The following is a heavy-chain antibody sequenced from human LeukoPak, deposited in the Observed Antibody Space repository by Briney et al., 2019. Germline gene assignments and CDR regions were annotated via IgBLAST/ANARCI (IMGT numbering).Heavy chain of an antibody. CDR2: ISSSGSTI. Sequence: PGGSLRLSCAASGFTFSSYEMNWVRQAPGKGLEWVSYISSSGSTIYYADSVKGRFTISRGNAKNSLYLQMNSLRAEDTAVYHCASLVTTMVRGVIRDYWGQGTLVTVSS. D-gene: IGHD3-10*01. V-gene: IGHV3-48*03. J-gene: IGHJ4*02. CDR3: ASLVTTMVRGVIRDY. CDR1: GFTFSSYE.